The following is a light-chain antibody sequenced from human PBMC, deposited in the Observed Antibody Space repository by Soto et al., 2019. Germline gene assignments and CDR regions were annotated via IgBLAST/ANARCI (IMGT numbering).Light chain of an antibody. Sequence: QSVLTQPPSVSGAPGQRVTISCTGSSSNIGAGYDVHWYQQLPGTAPKLLIYGNSNRPTRVPHRFSGSKSGTSASRAITGLQAEDEADYYCQSYDSSLSGWVFGGGTTLTVL. V-gene: IGLV1-40*01. CDR1: SSNIGAGYD. CDR3: QSYDSSLSGWV. CDR2: GNS. J-gene: IGLJ3*02.